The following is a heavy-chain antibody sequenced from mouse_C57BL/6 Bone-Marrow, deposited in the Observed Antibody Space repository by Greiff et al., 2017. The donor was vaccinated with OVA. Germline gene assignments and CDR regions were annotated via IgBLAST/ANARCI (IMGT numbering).Heavy chain of an antibody. Sequence: VQLQQSGAELVKPGASVKISCKASGYAFSSYWMNWVKQRPGKGLEWIGQIYPGDGDTNYNGKFKGKATLTADKSSSTAYMQLSSLTSEDSAVYFCARRGSSGYVKDYWGQGTSVTVSS. CDR2: IYPGDGDT. V-gene: IGHV1-80*01. CDR3: ARRGSSGYVKDY. D-gene: IGHD3-2*02. CDR1: GYAFSSYW. J-gene: IGHJ4*01.